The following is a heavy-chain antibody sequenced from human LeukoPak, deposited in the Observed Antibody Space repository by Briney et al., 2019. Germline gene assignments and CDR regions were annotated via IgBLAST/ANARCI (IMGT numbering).Heavy chain of an antibody. J-gene: IGHJ4*02. CDR2: IIPIFGTA. CDR1: GGTFSSYA. V-gene: IGHV1-69*01. D-gene: IGHD7-27*01. Sequence: SVTVSCTASGGTFSSYAISWVRQAPGQGLEWMGGIIPIFGTANYAQKFQGRVTITADESTSTAYMELSNLRSEDTAVYYCARAPRSWGFDYWGQGTLVTVSS. CDR3: ARAPRSWGFDY.